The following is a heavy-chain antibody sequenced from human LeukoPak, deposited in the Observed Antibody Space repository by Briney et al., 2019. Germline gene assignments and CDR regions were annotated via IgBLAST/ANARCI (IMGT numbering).Heavy chain of an antibody. CDR1: GGSISSYY. V-gene: IGHV4-4*07. D-gene: IGHD3-10*01. CDR3: ARDLSLVYLTWAYGSGKWFDP. Sequence: SETLSLTCTVSGGSISSYYWSWIRQPPGKGLEWIGRIYTSGSTNYNPSLKSRVTMSVDTSKNQFSLKLSSVTAADTAVYYCARDLSLVYLTWAYGSGKWFDPWGEGTLVTVSS. J-gene: IGHJ5*02. CDR2: IYTSGST.